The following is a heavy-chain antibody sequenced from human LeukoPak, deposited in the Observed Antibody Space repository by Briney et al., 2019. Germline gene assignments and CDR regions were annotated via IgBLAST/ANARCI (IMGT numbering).Heavy chain of an antibody. J-gene: IGHJ5*02. V-gene: IGHV1-69*13. D-gene: IGHD3-22*01. CDR1: GYTFSGYY. CDR3: ARDRGAGYYDSSGYYYVGRDNWFDP. Sequence: SVKVSCKASGYTFSGYYMHWVRQAPGQGLEWMGGIIPMCGTANYAQKFQGRVTITADESTSTAYMELSSLRSEDTAVYYCARDRGAGYYDSSGYYYVGRDNWFDPWGQGTLVTVSS. CDR2: IIPMCGTA.